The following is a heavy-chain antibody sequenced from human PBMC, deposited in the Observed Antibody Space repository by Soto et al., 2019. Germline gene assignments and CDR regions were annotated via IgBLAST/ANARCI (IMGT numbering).Heavy chain of an antibody. V-gene: IGHV4-34*01. CDR1: GGSFSGYY. CDR3: ARVRAGTAVVRRTNYYYYMDV. Sequence: PSETLSLTCAVYGGSFSGYYWSWIRQPPGKGLEWIGELNHSGSPNYNPSLKSRATISVDTSKNQFSLKLSSVTAADTAVYYCARVRAGTAVVRRTNYYYYMDVWGKGTPVTVSS. D-gene: IGHD5-18*01. J-gene: IGHJ6*03. CDR2: LNHSGSP.